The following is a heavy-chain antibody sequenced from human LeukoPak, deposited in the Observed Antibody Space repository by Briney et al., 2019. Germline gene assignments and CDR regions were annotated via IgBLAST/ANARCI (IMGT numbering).Heavy chain of an antibody. CDR2: IYHSGRT. CDR3: ARDRYYYDSSARYFDY. CDR1: GYSISSGYY. D-gene: IGHD3-22*01. J-gene: IGHJ4*02. V-gene: IGHV4-38-2*02. Sequence: SETLSLTCTVSGYSISSGYYWGWIRPPPGKGPEWIGSIYHSGRTFYNPSLKSRVTISVDTSKNQFSLKLSSVTAADTAVYYCARDRYYYDSSARYFDYWGQGTLVTVSS.